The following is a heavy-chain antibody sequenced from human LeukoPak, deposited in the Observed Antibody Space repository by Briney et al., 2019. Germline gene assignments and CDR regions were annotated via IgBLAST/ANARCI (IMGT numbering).Heavy chain of an antibody. CDR3: ASNWSDFDY. V-gene: IGHV4-59*08. Sequence: PSDTLSLTCSVSGGAMKNYYWSWIRQSPGKGLEWIGNGHHSETTNYHPSLKTRLTISLDTSKNQFSLKLSSVTAADTAVYYCASNWSDFDYWGQGILVTVSS. J-gene: IGHJ4*02. CDR1: GGAMKNYY. CDR2: GHHSETT. D-gene: IGHD1-1*01.